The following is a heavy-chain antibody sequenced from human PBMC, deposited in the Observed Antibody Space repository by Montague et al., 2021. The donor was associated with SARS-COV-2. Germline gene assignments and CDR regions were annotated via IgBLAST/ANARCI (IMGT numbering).Heavy chain of an antibody. J-gene: IGHJ4*02. CDR2: IKQDGSEK. CDR3: ARKTGGGY. V-gene: IGHV3-7*03. Sequence: YRRLSCAASGFSFSSYWMSWVRQAPGKGLEWVANIKQDGSEKYYVDSVKGRFTISRDNAKNSLYLQMNSLRAEDTAVYYCARKTGGGYWGQGTLVTVSS. D-gene: IGHD3-16*01. CDR1: GFSFSSYW.